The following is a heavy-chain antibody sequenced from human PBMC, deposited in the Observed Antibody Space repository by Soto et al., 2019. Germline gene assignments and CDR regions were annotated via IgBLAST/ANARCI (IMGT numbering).Heavy chain of an antibody. CDR1: GFSFTTYA. D-gene: IGHD5-18*01. CDR2: ISDEGSIK. V-gene: IGHV3-30-3*01. Sequence: GGSLRLSCAASGFSFTTYAMHWVRQAPGKGLEWVAVISDEGSIKYYADSVKGRFTISRDNSMNTFYLQMNSLRVDDTALYYCARAIETAMDPCDYWGQGALVTVPS. J-gene: IGHJ4*02. CDR3: ARAIETAMDPCDY.